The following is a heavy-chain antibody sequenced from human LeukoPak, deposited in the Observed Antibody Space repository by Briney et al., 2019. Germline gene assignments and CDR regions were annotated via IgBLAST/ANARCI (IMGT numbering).Heavy chain of an antibody. CDR2: IYYSGST. CDR3: ARATEYCSSTSCYYYMDV. D-gene: IGHD2-2*01. Sequence: SETLSLTSTVSGGSISSHYWSWIRQPPGKGLEWIGYIYYSGSTNYNPSLKSRVTISVDTSKNQFSLKLSSVTAADTAVYYCARATEYCSSTSCYYYMDVWGKGTTVTVSS. CDR1: GGSISSHY. V-gene: IGHV4-59*11. J-gene: IGHJ6*03.